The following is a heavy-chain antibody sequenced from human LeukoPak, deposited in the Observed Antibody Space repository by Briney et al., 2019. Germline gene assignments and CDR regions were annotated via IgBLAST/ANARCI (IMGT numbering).Heavy chain of an antibody. V-gene: IGHV1-2*02. CDR3: ARDQVPITAALTNWFDP. J-gene: IGHJ5*02. Sequence: ASVKVSCKASGYTFTGHYMHWVRQAPGQGLEWMGWINPNSGGTHYAQKFQGRVALTRDTSISTACMELSRLRSDDTAMYYCARDQVPITAALTNWFDPWGQGTLVTVSS. CDR1: GYTFTGHY. CDR2: INPNSGGT. D-gene: IGHD6-13*01.